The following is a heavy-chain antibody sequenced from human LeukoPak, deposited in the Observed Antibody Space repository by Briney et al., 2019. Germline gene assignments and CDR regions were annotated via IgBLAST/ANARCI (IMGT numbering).Heavy chain of an antibody. CDR1: GGSISSYY. J-gene: IGHJ5*02. D-gene: IGHD3-10*01. CDR2: IYYSGST. CDR3: ARVPPMVRGVLGFDP. Sequence: SETLSLTCTVSGGSISSYYWSWIRQPPGKGLEWIGYIYYSGSTNYNPSLKSRVTISVDTSKNQFSLKLSSVTAADTAVYYCARVPPMVRGVLGFDPWGQGTLVTVSS. V-gene: IGHV4-59*01.